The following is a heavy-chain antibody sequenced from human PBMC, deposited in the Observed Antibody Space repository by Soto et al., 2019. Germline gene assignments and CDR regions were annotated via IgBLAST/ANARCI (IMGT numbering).Heavy chain of an antibody. D-gene: IGHD3-22*01. J-gene: IGHJ6*02. CDR2: IYPGDSDT. CDR3: ARLSGYYASSGDYGMDA. CDR1: GYSVTSYW. Sequence: XESLEISCKGSGYSVTSYWIGWVRQMPGKGLEWMGIIYPGDSDTRYSPSFQGQVTISADKSISTAYLQWSSLKASDTAMYYCARLSGYYASSGDYGMDAWGQEATVTVSS. V-gene: IGHV5-51*01.